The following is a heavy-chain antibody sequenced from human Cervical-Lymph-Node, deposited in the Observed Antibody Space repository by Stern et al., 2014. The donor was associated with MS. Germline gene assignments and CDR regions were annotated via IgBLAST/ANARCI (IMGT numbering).Heavy chain of an antibody. Sequence: EVQLVESGGGLVKPGGSLRLSCAASGFTFSNYNMNWVRQAPGQGLEWVSSISRSSTYIYYADSVKGRFTISSDNAKNSLYLQMNSLRAEDTAVYYCARDRPPMEWSVNAFDMWGQGTMVTVSS. CDR1: GFTFSNYN. V-gene: IGHV3-21*01. J-gene: IGHJ3*02. CDR3: ARDRPPMEWSVNAFDM. D-gene: IGHD3-3*01. CDR2: ISRSSTYI.